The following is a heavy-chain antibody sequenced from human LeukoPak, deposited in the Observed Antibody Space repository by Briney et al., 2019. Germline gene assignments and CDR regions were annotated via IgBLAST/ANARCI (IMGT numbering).Heavy chain of an antibody. CDR3: ARLPDVDIVATIDY. D-gene: IGHD5-12*01. V-gene: IGHV1-2*02. CDR1: GYTFTGYY. Sequence: ASVNVSCKASGYTFTGYYMHWVRQAPGQGLEWMGWINPNSGGTNYAQKFQGRVTMTRDTSISTAYMELSRLRSDDTAVYYCARLPDVDIVATIDYWGQGTLVTVSS. CDR2: INPNSGGT. J-gene: IGHJ4*02.